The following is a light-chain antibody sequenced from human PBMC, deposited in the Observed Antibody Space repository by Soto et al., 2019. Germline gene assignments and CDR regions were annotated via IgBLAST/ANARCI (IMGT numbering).Light chain of an antibody. CDR2: GAS. Sequence: ELVLTQSQGTLSVSPGAIATLSCRASQSVSRSYLAWYKQKLGQAPRLLIYGASTRATGIPDRFSGSGSGTDFTLTISRLQPEEFATYYCQQYNSHGTFCQGTKVDIK. CDR1: QSVSRSY. V-gene: IGKV3-20*01. CDR3: QQYNSHGT. J-gene: IGKJ1*01.